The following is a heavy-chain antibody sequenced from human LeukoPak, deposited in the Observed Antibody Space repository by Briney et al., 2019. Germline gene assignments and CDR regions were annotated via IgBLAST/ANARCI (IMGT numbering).Heavy chain of an antibody. D-gene: IGHD3-10*01. Sequence: GGSLRLSCAASGFTFRSYVMNWVRQAPGKGLEWVSAISHSGDRTYYADSVKGRFTTSRDNSKNILYLQMNGLRAEDTALYYCAKVVGIWIGEMFDAFDVWGHGTMVAVSS. CDR1: GFTFRSYV. CDR2: ISHSGDRT. J-gene: IGHJ3*01. V-gene: IGHV3-23*01. CDR3: AKVVGIWIGEMFDAFDV.